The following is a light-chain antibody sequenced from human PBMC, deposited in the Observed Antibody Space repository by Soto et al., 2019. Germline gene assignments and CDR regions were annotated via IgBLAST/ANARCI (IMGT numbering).Light chain of an antibody. V-gene: IGKV1-39*01. CDR1: QSISSY. CDR3: QRSDSTPWT. CDR2: AAS. J-gene: IGKJ1*01. Sequence: DIQMTQSPSSLSASVGDRVTITCRASQSISSYLNWYQQKPGKAPKLLIYAASSLQSGLPSRFTGSGSGTDFTLTISSLQPEEFATYYCQRSDSTPWTFGQGTKVEIK.